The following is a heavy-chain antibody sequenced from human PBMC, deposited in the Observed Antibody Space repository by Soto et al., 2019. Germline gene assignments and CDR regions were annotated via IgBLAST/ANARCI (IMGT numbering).Heavy chain of an antibody. CDR1: GFTFSSYG. V-gene: IGHV3-33*01. J-gene: IGHJ5*02. D-gene: IGHD2-15*01. Sequence: GGSLRLSCAASGFTFSSYGMHWVRQAPGKGLEWVAVIWYDGSNKYYADSVKGRFTISRDNSKNTLYLQMNSLRAEDTAVYYCARVARGYCSGGSCYDEELGFDPWGQGTLVTVSS. CDR3: ARVARGYCSGGSCYDEELGFDP. CDR2: IWYDGSNK.